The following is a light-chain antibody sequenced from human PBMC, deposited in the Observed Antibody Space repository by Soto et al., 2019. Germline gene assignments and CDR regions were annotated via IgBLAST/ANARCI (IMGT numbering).Light chain of an antibody. CDR3: QQSNSSPYT. CDR2: AAY. V-gene: IGKV1-39*01. J-gene: IGKJ2*01. Sequence: DIRMTQSPSSLSASVGDRVNITCRASKSISSYLNWYQHKQGTAPKLLIYAAYRLQSGVPSRFTGSGSRTDFTLTISSLQPEDFATYFCQQSNSSPYTFCQGTRLEIK. CDR1: KSISSY.